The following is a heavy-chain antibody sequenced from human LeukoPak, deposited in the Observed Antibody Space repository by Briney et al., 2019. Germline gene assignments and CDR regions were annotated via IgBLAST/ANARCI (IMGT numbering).Heavy chain of an antibody. CDR2: FDPEDGET. D-gene: IGHD2-2*01. CDR1: GYTLTELS. V-gene: IGHV1-24*01. CDR3: ARDLFEYCSSTSCSAFDI. J-gene: IGHJ3*02. Sequence: ASVKVSCKVSGYTLTELSMHWVRQAPGKGLEWMGGFDPEDGETIYAQKLQGRVTMTTDTSTSTAYMELRSLRSDDTAVYYCARDLFEYCSSTSCSAFDIWGQGTMVTVSS.